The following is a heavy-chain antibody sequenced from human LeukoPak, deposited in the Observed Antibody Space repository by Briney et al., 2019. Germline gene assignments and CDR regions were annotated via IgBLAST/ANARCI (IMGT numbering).Heavy chain of an antibody. D-gene: IGHD3-3*01. CDR3: ARALHYSVLGVVTLNGMDV. J-gene: IGHJ6*02. CDR1: GYTFTGYY. V-gene: IGHV1-2*02. Sequence: GASVKVSCKASGYTFTGYYMHWVRQAPGQGLEWMGWINPNSGGTNYAQKFQGRVTMTRDTSISTAYMELSRLRSDDTAVYYCARALHYSVLGVVTLNGMDVWGQGTTVTVSS. CDR2: INPNSGGT.